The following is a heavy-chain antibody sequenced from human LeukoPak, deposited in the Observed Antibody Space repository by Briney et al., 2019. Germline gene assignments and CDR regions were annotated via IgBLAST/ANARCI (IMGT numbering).Heavy chain of an antibody. CDR2: IYYSGST. J-gene: IGHJ3*02. D-gene: IGHD6-6*01. V-gene: IGHV4-39*01. CDR1: GGSISSSSYY. CDR3: ARLTLVGAFDI. Sequence: SETLSLTCTVSGGSISSSSYYWGWIRQPPGKGLEWIGSIYYSGSTYYNPSLKSRVSISVDTSKNQFSLKLSSVTAADTAVYYCARLTLVGAFDIWGQGTMVTVSS.